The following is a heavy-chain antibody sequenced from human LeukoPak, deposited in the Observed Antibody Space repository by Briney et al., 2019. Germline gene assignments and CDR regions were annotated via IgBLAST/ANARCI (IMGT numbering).Heavy chain of an antibody. CDR2: IWYDGSNK. Sequence: GRSLRLSCAASGFTFSHYGMHWVRQAPGKGLEWLAVIWYDGSNKYYADSVKDGFTISRDNSNNTLYLQMNSLRAEDTAVYYCARVRTWFDPWGQGTLVTVSS. J-gene: IGHJ5*02. CDR3: ARVRTWFDP. V-gene: IGHV3-33*01. CDR1: GFTFSHYG.